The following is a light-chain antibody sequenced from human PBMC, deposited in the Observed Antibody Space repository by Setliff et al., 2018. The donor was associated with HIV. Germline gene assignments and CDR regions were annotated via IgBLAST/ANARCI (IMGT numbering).Light chain of an antibody. J-gene: IGLJ2*01. CDR3: AAWDDSLNSVI. CDR2: RSN. CDR1: SSNVGSNT. Sequence: QSVLTQPPSASGTPGQRVTISCSGSSSNVGSNTVNWYQQFPGTAPKLLIYRSNQRPSGVPARFSGSKSGTSASLAISGLQSEDEADYYCAAWDDSLNSVIFGGGTKVTVL. V-gene: IGLV1-44*01.